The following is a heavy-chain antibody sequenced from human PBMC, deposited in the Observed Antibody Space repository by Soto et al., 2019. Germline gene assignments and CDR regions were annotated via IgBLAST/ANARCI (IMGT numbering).Heavy chain of an antibody. V-gene: IGHV1-69*08. D-gene: IGHD2-21*02. CDR1: RGTFSSYT. CDR2: LIPILGIA. CDR3: AREQYGGDPMI. Sequence: QVQLVQSGAEVKKPGSSVKVSCKASRGTFSSYTISWVRQAPGQGLEWMGRLIPILGIANYAQKFQGRVTITADKSTSTAYMELSSLRSEDTAVYYCAREQYGGDPMIWGQGTLVTVSS. J-gene: IGHJ4*02.